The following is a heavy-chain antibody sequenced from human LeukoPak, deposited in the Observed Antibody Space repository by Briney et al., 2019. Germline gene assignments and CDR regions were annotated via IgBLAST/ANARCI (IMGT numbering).Heavy chain of an antibody. CDR1: GFTFSTYA. CDR3: ARRGGSSSRRSPIDY. Sequence: GGSLRLSCAASGFTFSTYAIHWVRQAPGKGLEWVAVISYDGTNKNYADSVKGRFTISRDNSKNTLYLQLNGLRAEDTAVYYCARRGGSSSRRSPIDYWGQGTLVTVSS. CDR2: ISYDGTNK. V-gene: IGHV3-30*07. D-gene: IGHD6-6*01. J-gene: IGHJ4*02.